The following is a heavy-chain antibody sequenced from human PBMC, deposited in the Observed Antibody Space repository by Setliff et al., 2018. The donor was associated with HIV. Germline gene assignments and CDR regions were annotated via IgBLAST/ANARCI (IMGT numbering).Heavy chain of an antibody. CDR3: ARSEGQRYFDWALKH. CDR1: GFTFSSYG. CDR2: ISYDGSST. J-gene: IGHJ1*01. V-gene: IGHV3-74*01. D-gene: IGHD3-9*01. Sequence: GGSLRLSCAASGFTFSSYGMHWVRQAPGKGLEWVSLISYDGSSTSYADSVKGRFTISRDNAKNTLYLQMNSLRAEDTAVYYCARSEGQRYFDWALKHWGQGTLVTVSS.